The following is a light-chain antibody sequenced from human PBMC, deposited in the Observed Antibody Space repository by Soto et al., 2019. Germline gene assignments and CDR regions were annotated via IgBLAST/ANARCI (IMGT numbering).Light chain of an antibody. CDR2: EVT. Sequence: QSALTQPPSASGSPGQSVTISCTGTSSDVGTYNYVSWYQHHPGKAPKLIIYEVTNRPSGVPDRFSGSKSGNTASLTVSGLQPEDEANYYCISHAASGVSGGGTKLTVL. CDR3: ISHAASGV. J-gene: IGLJ3*02. V-gene: IGLV2-8*01. CDR1: SSDVGTYNY.